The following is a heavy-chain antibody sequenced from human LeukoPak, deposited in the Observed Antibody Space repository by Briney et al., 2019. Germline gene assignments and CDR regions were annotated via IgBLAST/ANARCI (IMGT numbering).Heavy chain of an antibody. V-gene: IGHV1-3*01. CDR2: INAGNGNT. Sequence: ASVKVSCKAPGYTFTSYAMHWVRQAPGQRLEWLSWINAGNGNTKYSQKFQGRVTITRDTSASTAYMELSSLRSEDTAVYYCARAPSGSYDKQGYFQHWGQGTLVTVSS. CDR1: GYTFTSYA. J-gene: IGHJ1*01. D-gene: IGHD3-10*01. CDR3: ARAPSGSYDKQGYFQH.